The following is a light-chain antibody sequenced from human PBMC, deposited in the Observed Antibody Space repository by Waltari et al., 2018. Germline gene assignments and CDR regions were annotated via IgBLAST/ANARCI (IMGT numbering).Light chain of an antibody. CDR3: MQGLQIPWT. CDR1: QRLLHCNGNTY. CDR2: LAS. J-gene: IGKJ1*01. Sequence: QRLLHCNGNTYLVWFLQRRGQSPQFLIFLASRRASGGPDGFSGYGSGTDFTLNISRVEAEDVGIYYCMQGLQIPWTFGQGTRADIK. V-gene: IGKV2-28*01.